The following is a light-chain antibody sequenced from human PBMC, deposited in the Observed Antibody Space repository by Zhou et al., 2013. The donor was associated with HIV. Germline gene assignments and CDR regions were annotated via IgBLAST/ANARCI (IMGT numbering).Light chain of an antibody. CDR2: GAS. CDR3: QQRSNWPRTLT. CDR1: QSIYNK. J-gene: IGKJ4*01. V-gene: IGKV3-11*01. Sequence: EIVLTQSPATLSVSPGEGATLSCRASQSIYNKLAWYQQKPGQPPRLLIYGASTRATGIPARFSGSGSGTDFTLTIDSLEPADSAVYYCQQRSNWPRTLTFGGGTTLEI.